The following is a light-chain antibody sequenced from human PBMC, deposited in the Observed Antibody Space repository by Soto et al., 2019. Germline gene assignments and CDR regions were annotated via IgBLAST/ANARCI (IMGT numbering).Light chain of an antibody. V-gene: IGKV3-15*01. J-gene: IGKJ1*01. CDR2: GAS. CDR3: QQYNNWPRT. Sequence: EIVLAQSPATLSVSPGESATLSCRASQSVSSNLAWYQQKPGQAPRLLIYGASTRATGITARFSGSGSGTEFTLTISSMQSEELAVYYCQQYNNWPRTVGQGTKVDIK. CDR1: QSVSSN.